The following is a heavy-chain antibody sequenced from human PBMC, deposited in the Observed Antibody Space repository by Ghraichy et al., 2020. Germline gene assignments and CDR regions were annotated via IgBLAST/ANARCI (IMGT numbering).Heavy chain of an antibody. CDR2: ISSSSSTI. Sequence: GESLHISCAASGFTFSSYSMNWVRQAPGKGLEWVSYISSSSSTIYYADSVKCRFTISRDNAKNSLYLQMNSLRDEDTAVYYCARADVVVVAASSAFDIWGQGTMVTVSS. CDR1: GFTFSSYS. CDR3: ARADVVVVAASSAFDI. D-gene: IGHD2-15*01. J-gene: IGHJ3*02. V-gene: IGHV3-48*02.